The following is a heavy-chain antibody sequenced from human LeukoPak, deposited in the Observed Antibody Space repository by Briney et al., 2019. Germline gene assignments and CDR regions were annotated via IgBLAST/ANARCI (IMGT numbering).Heavy chain of an antibody. Sequence: PGGSLRLSCAASGFTFSSYEMNWVRQAPGKGLEWVSYSSSSESTKYYADSVKGRFTISRDNAKNSMYLQMNSLRAEDTAVYYCARDRIKSGSYYFDYWGQGTLVTVSS. CDR2: SSSSESTK. CDR3: ARDRIKSGSYYFDY. V-gene: IGHV3-48*03. J-gene: IGHJ4*02. D-gene: IGHD1-26*01. CDR1: GFTFSSYE.